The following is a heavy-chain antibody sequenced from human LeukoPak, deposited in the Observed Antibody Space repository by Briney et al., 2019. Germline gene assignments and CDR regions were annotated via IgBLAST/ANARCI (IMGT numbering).Heavy chain of an antibody. J-gene: IGHJ1*01. D-gene: IGHD5-18*01. V-gene: IGHV1-2*02. Sequence: GASVKVSRKASGYTFTGYYIHWVRQAPGQGLEWMGWINPNSGGTNYAQKFQGRVTMTRDTSISTAYMELSRLRADDTAVYYCARGSFSADAPLVLDYFHHWGQGTLVTDSS. CDR3: ARGSFSADAPLVLDYFHH. CDR2: INPNSGGT. CDR1: GYTFTGYY.